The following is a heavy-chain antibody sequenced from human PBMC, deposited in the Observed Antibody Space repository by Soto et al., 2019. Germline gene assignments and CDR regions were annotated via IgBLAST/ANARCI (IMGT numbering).Heavy chain of an antibody. CDR1: GGTFSSYA. Sequence: QVQLVQSGAEVKKPGSSVKVSCKASGGTFSSYAISWVRQAPGQGLEWMGGIIPIFGTANDAQKFQGRVTITADESMSTAYMELSSLRSEDTAVYYCARGKQQLDYYYYYGMDLWGQGTTVTVSS. CDR2: IIPIFGTA. J-gene: IGHJ6*02. CDR3: ARGKQQLDYYYYYGMDL. V-gene: IGHV1-69*01. D-gene: IGHD6-13*01.